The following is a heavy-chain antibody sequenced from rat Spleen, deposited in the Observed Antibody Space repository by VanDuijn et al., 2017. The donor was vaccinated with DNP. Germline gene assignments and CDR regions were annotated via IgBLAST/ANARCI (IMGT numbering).Heavy chain of an antibody. Sequence: EVQLVESGGGLVQPGRSLKLSCAASGFTFSDFPMAWVRQTPTKGLEWFATISTNGGGTYYRDSVRGRFTISRYYARSTLYLQMDSRRSEDTATYYCTRYYDSFDYWGQGVIVTVSS. V-gene: IGHV5-46*01. D-gene: IGHD1-1*01. CDR2: ISTNGGGT. CDR1: GFTFSDFP. CDR3: TRYYDSFDY. J-gene: IGHJ2*01.